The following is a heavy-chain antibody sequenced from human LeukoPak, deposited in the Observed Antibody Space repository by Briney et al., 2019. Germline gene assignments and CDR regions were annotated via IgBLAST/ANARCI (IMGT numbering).Heavy chain of an antibody. V-gene: IGHV4-30-2*01. CDR2: IYHSGST. D-gene: IGHD3-10*01. CDR3: ARHQGAPRFGELFDF. Sequence: PSQTLSLTCAVSGGSISSGGYSWSWIRQPPGKGLEWIGYIYHSGSTYYNPSLKSRVTISVDRSKNQFSLKLTSLTAADTAVYYCARHQGAPRFGELFDFWGQGTLVTVSS. CDR1: GGSISSGGYS. J-gene: IGHJ4*02.